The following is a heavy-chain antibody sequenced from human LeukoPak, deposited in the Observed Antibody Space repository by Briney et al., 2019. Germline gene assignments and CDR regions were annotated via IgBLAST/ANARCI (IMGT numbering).Heavy chain of an antibody. V-gene: IGHV4-59*01. D-gene: IGHD3-3*01. CDR1: GDSISSNF. J-gene: IGHJ4*02. Sequence: PSETLSLTCTVSGDSISSNFWSWIRQSPGKGLEWIGYIYGSGSTSYNPSLKSRVTISEDTSKNQFSLKLNPVTAADTAVYFCARARPNWSPPDYWGQGTLVTVSS. CDR3: ARARPNWSPPDY. CDR2: IYGSGST.